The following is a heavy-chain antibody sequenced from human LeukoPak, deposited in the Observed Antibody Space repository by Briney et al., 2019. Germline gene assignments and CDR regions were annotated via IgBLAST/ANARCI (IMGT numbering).Heavy chain of an antibody. D-gene: IGHD3-10*01. Sequence: PGGSLRLSCAASGFTFRNCAVSWARQAPGKGLEWVSGISGTGYNTYYADSVKGRFTISRDNSKNTLYLQMNSLGAEDTAVYYCAKHVSGSLFYFDYWGQRTLVTVSS. V-gene: IGHV3-23*01. CDR2: ISGTGYNT. J-gene: IGHJ4*02. CDR3: AKHVSGSLFYFDY. CDR1: GFTFRNCA.